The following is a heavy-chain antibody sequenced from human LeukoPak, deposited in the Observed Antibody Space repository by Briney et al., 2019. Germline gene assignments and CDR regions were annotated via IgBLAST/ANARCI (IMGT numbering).Heavy chain of an antibody. CDR3: AKTDCGGDCHLLDY. CDR1: GFTFSTYA. D-gene: IGHD2-21*02. CDR2: FGGSGGTI. Sequence: GGSLRLSCAASGFTFSTYAMSWVRQAPGKGLEWVSDFGGSGGTIYYADSVKGRFTISRHNSKNTLYLQMNSLRAEDTAVYYCAKTDCGGDCHLLDYWGQGTLVTVSS. J-gene: IGHJ4*02. V-gene: IGHV3-23*01.